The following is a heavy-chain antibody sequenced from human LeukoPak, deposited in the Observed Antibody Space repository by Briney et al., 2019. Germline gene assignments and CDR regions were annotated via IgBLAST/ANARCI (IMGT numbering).Heavy chain of an antibody. Sequence: GGSLRLSCAASGFTFSSYAMSRVRQAPGKGLEWVSAISGSGGSTYYADSVKGRFTISRDNSKNTLYLQMNSLRAEDTAVYYCAKEGGYDFYYYYGMDVWGQGTTVTVSS. CDR3: AKEGGYDFYYYYGMDV. V-gene: IGHV3-23*01. J-gene: IGHJ6*02. CDR2: ISGSGGST. D-gene: IGHD5-12*01. CDR1: GFTFSSYA.